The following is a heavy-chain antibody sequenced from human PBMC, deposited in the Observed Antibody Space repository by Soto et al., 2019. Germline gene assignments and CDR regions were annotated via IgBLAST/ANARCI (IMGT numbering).Heavy chain of an antibody. J-gene: IGHJ6*02. Sequence: QVQLVESGGGVVQPGRSLRLSCAASGFTFSSYGMHWVRQAPGKGLEWVAVISYDGSNKYYADSVKGRFTISRDNSKNTLYLQMNSLRAEDTAVYYCAKWANAVTHPGYYYYGMDVWGQGTTVTVSS. D-gene: IGHD1-1*01. CDR3: AKWANAVTHPGYYYYGMDV. CDR1: GFTFSSYG. CDR2: ISYDGSNK. V-gene: IGHV3-30*18.